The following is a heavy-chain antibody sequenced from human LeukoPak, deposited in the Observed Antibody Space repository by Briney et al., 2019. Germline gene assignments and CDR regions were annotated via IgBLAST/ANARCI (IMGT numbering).Heavy chain of an antibody. CDR3: ARDLRSSGYYAFDY. J-gene: IGHJ4*02. Sequence: GGSLRLSCAASGFTFSSYAMSWVRRAPGKGLEWVSAISGSGGSTYYADSVKGRFTISRDNSKNTLYLQMNSLRAEDTAVYYCARDLRSSGYYAFDYWGQGTLVTVSS. V-gene: IGHV3-23*01. D-gene: IGHD3-22*01. CDR2: ISGSGGST. CDR1: GFTFSSYA.